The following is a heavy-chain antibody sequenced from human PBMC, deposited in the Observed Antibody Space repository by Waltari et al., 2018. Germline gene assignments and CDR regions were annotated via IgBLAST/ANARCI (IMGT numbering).Heavy chain of an antibody. V-gene: IGHV4-59*01. CDR3: ARADTSTSYFYYYMDV. J-gene: IGHJ6*03. Sequence: QVQLQESGPGLVKPSETLSLTCTVSGGSTSTYYWSWVRQSPGKGLEWIGYIHYSGSSVYTPPLRSRVAISLDTPNNQFSLRLRSVTAADAAIYYCARADTSTSYFYYYMDVWGKGTTVTVSS. CDR1: GGSTSTYY. CDR2: IHYSGSS. D-gene: IGHD1-26*01.